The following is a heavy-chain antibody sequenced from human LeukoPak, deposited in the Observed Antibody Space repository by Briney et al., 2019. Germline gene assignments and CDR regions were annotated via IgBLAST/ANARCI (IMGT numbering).Heavy chain of an antibody. CDR3: AKDSCSSTSCDNWFDP. D-gene: IGHD2-2*01. J-gene: IGHJ5*02. CDR2: ISGSGGST. V-gene: IGHV3-23*01. Sequence: PAGGSLRLSCAASGFTFSSYAMSWVRQAPGKGLEWVSAISGSGGSTYYADSVKGRFTISRDNSKNTLYLQMNSLRAEDTAVYYCAKDSCSSTSCDNWFDPWGQGTLVTLSS. CDR1: GFTFSSYA.